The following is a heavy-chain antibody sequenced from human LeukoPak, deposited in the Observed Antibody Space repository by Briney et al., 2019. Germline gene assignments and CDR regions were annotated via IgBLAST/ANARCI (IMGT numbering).Heavy chain of an antibody. Sequence: SVKVSCKASGFTFTSSAVQWVRQARGQRLEWIGWIVVGSGNTNYAQKFQERVTITRDMSTSTAYMELSSLRSEDTAVYYCAADPLPYDILTGYHSKYYYYGMDVWGQGTTVTVSS. J-gene: IGHJ6*02. D-gene: IGHD3-9*01. V-gene: IGHV1-58*01. CDR3: AADPLPYDILTGYHSKYYYYGMDV. CDR1: GFTFTSSA. CDR2: IVVGSGNT.